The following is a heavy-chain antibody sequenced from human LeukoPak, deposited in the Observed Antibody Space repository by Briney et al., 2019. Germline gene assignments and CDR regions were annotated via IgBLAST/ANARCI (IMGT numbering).Heavy chain of an antibody. D-gene: IGHD5-18*01. V-gene: IGHV4-34*01. CDR1: GGSFSGYY. CDR2: INHSGGT. CDR3: ARQRGYSYTIGAFDI. Sequence: SETLSLTCAVYGGSFSGYYWSWIRQPPGKGLEWIGEINHSGGTNYNPSLKSRVTISVDTSKNQFSLKLSSVTAADTAVYYCARQRGYSYTIGAFDIWGQGTMVTVSS. J-gene: IGHJ3*02.